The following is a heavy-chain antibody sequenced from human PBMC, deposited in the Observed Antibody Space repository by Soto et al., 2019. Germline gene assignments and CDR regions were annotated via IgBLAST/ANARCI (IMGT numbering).Heavy chain of an antibody. CDR1: GGSISSYY. J-gene: IGHJ5*02. CDR2: VHYSGSS. D-gene: IGHD4-17*01. CDR3: ARETYGDYVGYFDP. V-gene: IGHV4-59*08. Sequence: SLTCTVSGGSISSYYWSWIRQPPGKGLEWIGYVHYSGSSNYSPSLKSRVTMSVDTSKNQFSLNLSSVTAADTAVYYCARETYGDYVGYFDPWGQGIQVTVSS.